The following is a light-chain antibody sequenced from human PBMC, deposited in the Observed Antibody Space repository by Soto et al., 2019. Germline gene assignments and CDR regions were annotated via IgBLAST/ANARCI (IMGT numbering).Light chain of an antibody. Sequence: VLTQSPRTLSSPPRARATLSCTASLGVSRGYLAWYQQKPGQAPRLLIHGASTRATGIPARFSGSGSGTEFTLTISSLQSEDFAVYYCQQCHDWPPKITFGQGTRLEIK. J-gene: IGKJ5*01. CDR2: GAS. CDR1: LGVSRGY. V-gene: IGKV3-15*01. CDR3: QQCHDWPPKIT.